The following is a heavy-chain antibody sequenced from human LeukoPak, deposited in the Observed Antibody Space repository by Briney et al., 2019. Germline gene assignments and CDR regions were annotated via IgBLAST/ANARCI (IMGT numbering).Heavy chain of an antibody. V-gene: IGHV4-61*01. CDR2: IYYSGST. J-gene: IGHJ2*01. CDR3: ARSGTYYDFWSGYYRYWYFDL. CDR1: GGSFSSGSYY. Sequence: SETLSLTCTVSGGSFSSGSYYWSWIRQPPGKGLEWIGYIYYSGSTNYNPSLKSRVTISVDTSKNQFSLKLSSVTAADTAVYYCARSGTYYDFWSGYYRYWYFDLWGRGTLVTVSS. D-gene: IGHD3-3*01.